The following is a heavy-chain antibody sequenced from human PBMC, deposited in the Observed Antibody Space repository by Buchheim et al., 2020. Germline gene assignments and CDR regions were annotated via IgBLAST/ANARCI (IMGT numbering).Heavy chain of an antibody. D-gene: IGHD5-12*01. CDR3: AHRPARGLVDY. V-gene: IGHV2-5*02. J-gene: IGHJ4*02. CDR2: IYWDDDK. Sequence: QITLKESGPTLVKPTQTLTLTCTFSGFSLSTSGMGVGWIRQPPGKALEWLGFIYWDDDKRYSPSLRTRLTIAKDPSRNQVILVMTNMDPVDTATYYCAHRPARGLVDYWGQGTL. CDR1: GFSLSTSGMG.